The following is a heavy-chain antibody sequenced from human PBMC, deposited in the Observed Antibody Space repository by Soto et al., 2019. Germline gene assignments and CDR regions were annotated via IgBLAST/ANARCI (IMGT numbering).Heavy chain of an antibody. CDR1: GYTFTSYA. Sequence: ASVKVSCKASGYTFTSYAMHWVRQAPGQRLEWMGWINAGNGNTKYSQKFQGRVTITRDTSASTAYMELSSLRSEDTAVYYCATVGITIFENPGMSNWFDPWGQGTLVTVSS. D-gene: IGHD3-3*01. CDR3: ATVGITIFENPGMSNWFDP. V-gene: IGHV1-3*01. J-gene: IGHJ5*02. CDR2: INAGNGNT.